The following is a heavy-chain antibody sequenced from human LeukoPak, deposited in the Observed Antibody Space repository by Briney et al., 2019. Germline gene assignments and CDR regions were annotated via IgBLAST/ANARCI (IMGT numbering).Heavy chain of an antibody. CDR3: AKDPGASVSGFYMDV. V-gene: IGHV3-30*02. D-gene: IGHD2-8*02. J-gene: IGHJ6*03. CDR1: GFTFRNYG. Sequence: PGGSLRLSCAASGFTFRNYGMHWVRQATGKGLDWVSFIWSDGNNRFYADSVKGRFTISRDNSKNMLYLQMDTLRAEDTALYYCAKDPGASVSGFYMDVWGKGTTVIVSS. CDR2: IWSDGNNR.